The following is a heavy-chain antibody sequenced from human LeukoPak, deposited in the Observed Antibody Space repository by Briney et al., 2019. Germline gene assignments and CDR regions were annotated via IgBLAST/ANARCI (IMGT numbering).Heavy chain of an antibody. V-gene: IGHV3-7*01. CDR2: INQDGSEK. CDR3: ARPSAYGSLFDF. CDR1: GFTFSSYW. J-gene: IGHJ4*02. Sequence: PGGSLGLSCAASGFTFSSYWMSWVRQAPGKGLEWVANINQDGSEKYYVDSVKGRFTISRDNAKISLYLQMNSLRVEDTAVYYCARPSAYGSLFDFWGQGTLATVSS. D-gene: IGHD2-21*01.